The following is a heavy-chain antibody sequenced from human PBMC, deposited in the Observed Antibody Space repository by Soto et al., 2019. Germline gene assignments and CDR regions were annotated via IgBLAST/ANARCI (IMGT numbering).Heavy chain of an antibody. CDR3: AKGWFRSSDY. J-gene: IGHJ4*02. CDR1: GSSFISSG. CDR2: LSYDGNFA. V-gene: IGHV3-30*18. Sequence: QMQLVESGGAVVQPGMSLRVSCAASGSSFISSGMHWVRQARDKGLEWVASLSYDGNFAHYADSVKGRFTISRDNSRKTLYLDMKSLRPGDSAVYYCAKGWFRSSDYWGQGTLVTVSS. D-gene: IGHD1-26*01.